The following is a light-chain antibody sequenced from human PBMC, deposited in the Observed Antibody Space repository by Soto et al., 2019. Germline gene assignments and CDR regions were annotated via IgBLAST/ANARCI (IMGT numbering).Light chain of an antibody. Sequence: QSLLTQPASVSGSPGQSITISCTGTNSDVGNYKYVSWYQQHPGKAPKLMIYEDSNRPSGVSNRFSGSKSGNTASLTISGHQAEDETDYYCFSYTSSGTYVFGTGTKVTVL. V-gene: IGLV2-14*01. CDR2: EDS. CDR3: FSYTSSGTYV. J-gene: IGLJ1*01. CDR1: NSDVGNYKY.